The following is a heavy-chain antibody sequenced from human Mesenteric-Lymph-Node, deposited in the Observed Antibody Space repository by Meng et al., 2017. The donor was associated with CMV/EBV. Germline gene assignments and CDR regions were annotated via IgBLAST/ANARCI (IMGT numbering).Heavy chain of an antibody. D-gene: IGHD3-3*01. CDR2: IKPSGGST. CDR3: ARDQYYDFWSDYYYYYGMDV. CDR1: GYTFTSYY. J-gene: IGHJ6*02. Sequence: ASVKVSCKASGYTFTSYYMHWVRQAPGQGLEWMGIIKPSGGSTSYAQKFQGRVTMTRDTSPSTVYMELSSLRSEDTAVYYCARDQYYDFWSDYYYYYGMDVWGQGTTVTVSS. V-gene: IGHV1-46*01.